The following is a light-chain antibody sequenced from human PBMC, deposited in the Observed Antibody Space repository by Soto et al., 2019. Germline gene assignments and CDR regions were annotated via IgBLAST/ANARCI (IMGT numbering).Light chain of an antibody. CDR3: QQYHSYPWT. Sequence: DIQMTQSPSTLSASVGDRVTITCRASQTISNWLAWYQQKPGKAPTLLIYDASTLERGVPSRFSGTGSGTEFTLSIDSLQPDDFATYYCQQYHSYPWTFGQGTKVDIK. CDR1: QTISNW. J-gene: IGKJ1*01. V-gene: IGKV1-5*01. CDR2: DAS.